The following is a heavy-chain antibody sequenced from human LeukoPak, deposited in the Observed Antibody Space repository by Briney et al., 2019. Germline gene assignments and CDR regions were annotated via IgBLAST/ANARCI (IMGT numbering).Heavy chain of an antibody. CDR2: IKEDGREK. CDR3: ARGGRPDY. V-gene: IGHV3-7*01. J-gene: IGHJ4*02. CDR1: GFTFSSSW. Sequence: GGSLRLSCATSGFTFSSSWMSWVRQAPGKGLECVANIKEDGREKYYVDSVKGRFTVSRDNAKNSLYLQMSSLRAEDTAVYYCARGGRPDYWGQGTLVTVSS. D-gene: IGHD3-10*01.